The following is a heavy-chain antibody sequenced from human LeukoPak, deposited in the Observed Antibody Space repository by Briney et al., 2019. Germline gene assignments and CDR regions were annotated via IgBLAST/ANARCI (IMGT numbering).Heavy chain of an antibody. D-gene: IGHD6-13*01. CDR3: ARDRWGIAAAVYWFDP. CDR1: GGSISSSSYY. Sequence: SETLSLTCTVSGGSISSSSYYWGWIRQPPGKGLEWIGSIYYSGSTYYNPSLKSRVTISVDTSKNQFSLKLSSVTAADTAVYYCARDRWGIAAAVYWFDPWGQGTLVTVSS. J-gene: IGHJ5*02. V-gene: IGHV4-39*07. CDR2: IYYSGST.